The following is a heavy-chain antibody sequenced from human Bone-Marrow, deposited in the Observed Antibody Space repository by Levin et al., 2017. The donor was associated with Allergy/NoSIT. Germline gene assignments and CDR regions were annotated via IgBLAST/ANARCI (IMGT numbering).Heavy chain of an antibody. V-gene: IGHV3-74*01. D-gene: IGHD3-9*01. CDR1: GFTFSAYW. CDR3: ARAGPDWRIDS. CDR2: INDDASRT. J-gene: IGHJ4*02. Sequence: PGGSLRLSCAASGFTFSAYWMHWVRQAPGKGLVWVSLINDDASRTNYADSVRGRFTISRDNAKNTLYLQLNGLRAEDTAVYYCARAGPDWRIDSWGPGTLVTVSS.